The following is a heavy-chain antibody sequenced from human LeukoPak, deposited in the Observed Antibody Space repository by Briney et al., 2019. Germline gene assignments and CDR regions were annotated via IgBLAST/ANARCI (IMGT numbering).Heavy chain of an antibody. V-gene: IGHV5-51*01. CDR1: GYSFTSYW. CDR3: ARTSSSWYRYWFDP. Sequence: GESLKISCKGSGYSFTSYWIGWVRQMPGKGLEWMGIIYPGDSDTRYSPSFQGQITISADKSISTAYLQWSSLKASDTAMYYRARTSSSWYRYWFDPWGQGTLVTVSS. CDR2: IYPGDSDT. D-gene: IGHD6-13*01. J-gene: IGHJ5*02.